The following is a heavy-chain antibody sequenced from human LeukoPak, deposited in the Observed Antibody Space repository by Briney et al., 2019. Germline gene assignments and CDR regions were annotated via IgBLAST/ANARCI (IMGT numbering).Heavy chain of an antibody. CDR2: ISAYNGNT. D-gene: IGHD3-3*01. J-gene: IGHJ3*02. Sequence: ASVKVSCKASGYTFTSYGISWVRQAPGQGLEWMGWISAYNGNTNYAQKVQGRVTMTTDTSTSTGYMEVRSLRSDDTAVYYCARESRIPIFGVVTHAAFDIWGQGTMVTVSS. CDR3: ARESRIPIFGVVTHAAFDI. V-gene: IGHV1-18*01. CDR1: GYTFTSYG.